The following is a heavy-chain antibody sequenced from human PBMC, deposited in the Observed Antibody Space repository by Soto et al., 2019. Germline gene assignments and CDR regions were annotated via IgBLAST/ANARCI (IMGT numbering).Heavy chain of an antibody. V-gene: IGHV4-59*13. Sequence: PSETLSLTCTVSGGSISSYYWSWIRQPPGKGLEWIGYIYYSGSTNYNPSLKSRVTISVDTSKNQFSLKLSSVTAADAAVYYFARDLKEYCSDGKCNWFDPWGQGTLVTVSS. CDR2: IYYSGST. D-gene: IGHD2-15*01. J-gene: IGHJ5*02. CDR3: ARDLKEYCSDGKCNWFDP. CDR1: GGSISSYY.